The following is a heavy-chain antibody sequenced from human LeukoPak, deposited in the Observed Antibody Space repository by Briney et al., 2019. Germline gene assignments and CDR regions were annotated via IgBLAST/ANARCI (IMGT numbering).Heavy chain of an antibody. CDR1: GYTFTSYY. CDR2: INPSGGST. Sequence: ASVKVSCKASGYTFTSYYMHWVRQAPGQGLEWMGIINPSGGSTNYAQKFQGRVTITADESTSTAYMELSSLRSEDTAVYYCARVFIGAYELDYWGQGTLVTVSS. CDR3: ARVFIGAYELDY. J-gene: IGHJ4*02. V-gene: IGHV1-46*01. D-gene: IGHD3-22*01.